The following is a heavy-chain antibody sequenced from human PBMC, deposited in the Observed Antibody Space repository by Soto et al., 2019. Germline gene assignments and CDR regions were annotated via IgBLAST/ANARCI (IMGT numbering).Heavy chain of an antibody. CDR1: GFSFSSYG. J-gene: IGHJ3*02. CDR2: IWYDGSNK. Sequence: QTGGSLRLCCAASGFSFSSYGMHWVRQGPGKGLEWVAVIWYDGSNKYYADSVKGRFTISRDNSKNTLYLQMNSLRAEDTAVYYSARDSTTFFLVVAELGAFDIPAQRTTVTVSS. D-gene: IGHD3-3*01. V-gene: IGHV3-33*01. CDR3: ARDSTTFFLVVAELGAFDI.